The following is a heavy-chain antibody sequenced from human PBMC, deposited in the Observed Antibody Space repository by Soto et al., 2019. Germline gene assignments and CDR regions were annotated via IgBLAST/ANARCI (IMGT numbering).Heavy chain of an antibody. J-gene: IGHJ4*02. Sequence: SETLSLTCTVSGGSIASTFYFWSWNPQPPRLELVWSVSFHCSGNAYANPSLQSRVTISVNTTKNHFSLKLSTVTAAATAVDYCARLAGRKCYTSASQHWGQGSPVTVSS. CDR2: FHCSGNA. D-gene: IGHD5-18*01. CDR3: ARLAGRKCYTSASQH. V-gene: IGHV4-39*02. CDR1: GGSIASTFYF.